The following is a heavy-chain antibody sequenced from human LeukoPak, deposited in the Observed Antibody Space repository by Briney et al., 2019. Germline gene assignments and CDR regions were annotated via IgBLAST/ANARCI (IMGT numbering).Heavy chain of an antibody. CDR2: INPNSGGT. V-gene: IGHV1-2*02. D-gene: IGHD6-13*01. J-gene: IGHJ5*02. Sequence: ASVKVSCKASGYTFTGYYMHWVRQAPGQGLEWMGWINPNSGGTNYAQKFQGRVTMTRDTSTSTVYMELSSLRSEDTAVYYCARGGAAAGSRRNWFDPWGQGTLVTVSS. CDR3: ARGGAAAGSRRNWFDP. CDR1: GYTFTGYY.